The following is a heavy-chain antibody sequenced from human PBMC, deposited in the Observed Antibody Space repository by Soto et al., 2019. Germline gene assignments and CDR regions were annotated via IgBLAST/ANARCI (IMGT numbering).Heavy chain of an antibody. CDR1: DGYIRSLY. Sequence: PSELQPLTSTVADGYIRSLYWSWIRQTPGKGLEWIGYIYYSGSTNYNPSLKSRVTISVDTSKNQFSLKLSSVTAADTAVYYCARGKGDGYNGDAFDIWGQGTMVTVSS. V-gene: IGHV4-59*11. J-gene: IGHJ3*02. CDR3: ARGKGDGYNGDAFDI. CDR2: IYYSGST. D-gene: IGHD5-12*01.